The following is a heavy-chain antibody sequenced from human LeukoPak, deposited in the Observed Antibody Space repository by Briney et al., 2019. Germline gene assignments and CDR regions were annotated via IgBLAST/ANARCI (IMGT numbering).Heavy chain of an antibody. J-gene: IGHJ4*02. CDR3: AKESPYSNGGLHYFDY. V-gene: IGHV3-21*01. D-gene: IGHD6-19*01. Sequence: GGSLRLSCAASGFTFSSYGMHWVRQAPGKGLEWVSSISSSSSYIYYADSVKGRFTISRDNAKNSLYLQMNSLRAEDTAVYYCAKESPYSNGGLHYFDYWGQGTLVTVSS. CDR2: ISSSSSYI. CDR1: GFTFSSYG.